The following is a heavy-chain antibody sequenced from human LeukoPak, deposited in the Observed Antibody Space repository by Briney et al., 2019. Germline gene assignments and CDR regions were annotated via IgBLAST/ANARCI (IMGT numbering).Heavy chain of an antibody. CDR1: GGSISSGDYY. CDR2: IYYSGST. V-gene: IGHV4-30-4*08. Sequence: PSQTLSLTCTVSGGSISSGDYYWSWIRQPPGKGLEWIGYIYYSGSTYYNPSLKSRVTISVDTSKNQFSLKLSSVTAADTAVYYCARDPDLSPGYYFEGFDIWGQGTMVTVSS. CDR3: ARDPDLSPGYYFEGFDI. J-gene: IGHJ3*02. D-gene: IGHD3-22*01.